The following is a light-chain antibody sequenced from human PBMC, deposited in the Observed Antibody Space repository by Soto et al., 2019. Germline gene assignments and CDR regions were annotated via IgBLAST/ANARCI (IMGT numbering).Light chain of an antibody. J-gene: IGLJ1*01. Sequence: QSALTQPRSVSGSPGRSVTISCTGTSSDVGSYTYVSWYQQHPGKAPKLMIYDVSRRPSGVPDRFSGSKSGNTASLTISGLQAEDEADYYCCSYAGTYTYVFGTGTKVTGL. CDR2: DVS. CDR1: SSDVGSYTY. CDR3: CSYAGTYTYV. V-gene: IGLV2-11*01.